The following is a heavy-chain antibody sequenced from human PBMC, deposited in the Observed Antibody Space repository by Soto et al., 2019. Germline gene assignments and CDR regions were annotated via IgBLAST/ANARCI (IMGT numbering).Heavy chain of an antibody. CDR2: INSDGSST. D-gene: IGHD3-10*01. V-gene: IGHV3-74*01. Sequence: GGSLRLSCAASGFTFSSYWMHWVRQAPGKGLVWVSRINSDGSSTSYADSVKGRFTISRDNAKNTLYLQMNSLRAEDTAVYYCAREEPSGRFGELPDWGQGTLVTVSS. CDR1: GFTFSSYW. CDR3: AREEPSGRFGELPD. J-gene: IGHJ4*02.